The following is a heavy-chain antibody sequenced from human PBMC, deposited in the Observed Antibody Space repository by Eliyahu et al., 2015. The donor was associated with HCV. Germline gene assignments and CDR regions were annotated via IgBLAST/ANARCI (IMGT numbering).Heavy chain of an antibody. V-gene: IGHV3-53*02. J-gene: IGHJ3*02. CDR1: GFTXSGNY. CDR3: AVRYSGYDYAFDI. D-gene: IGHD5-12*01. Sequence: EVQLVETGGGLIQPGGSLRLSCAASGFTXSGNYMXWVRQAPGKGLEWVSVIYSGGSTYYADSVKGRFTISRDNSKNTLYLQMNSLRAEDTAVYYCAVRYSGYDYAFDIWGQGTMVTVSS. CDR2: IYSGGST.